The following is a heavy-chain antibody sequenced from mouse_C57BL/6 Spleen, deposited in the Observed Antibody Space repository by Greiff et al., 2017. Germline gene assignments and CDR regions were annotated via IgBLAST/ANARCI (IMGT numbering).Heavy chain of an antibody. CDR1: GYTFTSYW. CDR3: ARTYYSNSRAMDY. Sequence: VQLQQPGAELVKPGASVKLSCKASGYTFTSYWMHWVKQRPGQGLEWIGMIHPNSGSTNYNEKFKSKATLTVDKSSSTAYMQLSSLTSEDSAVYYCARTYYSNSRAMDYWGQGTSVTVSS. CDR2: IHPNSGST. J-gene: IGHJ4*01. D-gene: IGHD2-5*01. V-gene: IGHV1-64*01.